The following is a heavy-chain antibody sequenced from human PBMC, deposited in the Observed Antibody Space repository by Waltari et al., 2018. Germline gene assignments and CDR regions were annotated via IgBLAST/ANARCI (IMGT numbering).Heavy chain of an antibody. Sequence: EVQLVESGGGLVQPGGSLRLSCAASGFSLSDYGMNWVHQAPGKGLELLSFISSSGPTIHYADSVKGRFTVSRDNTKNSLSLQMNSLRAEDTAVYYCARVWGVTTSDFWGQGTLVTVSS. V-gene: IGHV3-48*03. CDR2: ISSSGPTI. D-gene: IGHD4-17*01. J-gene: IGHJ4*02. CDR1: GFSLSDYG. CDR3: ARVWGVTTSDF.